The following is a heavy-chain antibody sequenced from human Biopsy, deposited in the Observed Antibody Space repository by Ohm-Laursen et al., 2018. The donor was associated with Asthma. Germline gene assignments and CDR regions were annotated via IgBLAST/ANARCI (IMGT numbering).Heavy chain of an antibody. CDR1: GYTFISYA. J-gene: IGHJ3*02. CDR2: INAGNGNT. D-gene: IGHD3-9*01. V-gene: IGHV1-3*01. Sequence: SSVKVSCKASGYTFISYAIHWVRQAPGQRLEWMGWINAGNGNTKYSQKFQGRVTITRDTSASTAFMELSSLRSEDTAVYYCARTYYDFLTGQVNDAFGIGGQGTRVTASS. CDR3: ARTYYDFLTGQVNDAFGI.